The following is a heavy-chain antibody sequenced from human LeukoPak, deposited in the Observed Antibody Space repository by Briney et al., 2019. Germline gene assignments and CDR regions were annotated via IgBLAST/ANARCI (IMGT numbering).Heavy chain of an antibody. CDR2: ISYDGSNK. V-gene: IGHV3-30-3*01. CDR1: GYTFTSYA. J-gene: IGHJ6*03. D-gene: IGHD1-7*01. Sequence: SCKASGYTFTSYAMHWVRQAPGKGLEWVAVISYDGSNKYYADSVKGRFTISRDNSKNTLYLQMNSLRAEDTAVYYCARARKLYYYYMDVWGKGTTVTVSS. CDR3: ARARKLYYYYMDV.